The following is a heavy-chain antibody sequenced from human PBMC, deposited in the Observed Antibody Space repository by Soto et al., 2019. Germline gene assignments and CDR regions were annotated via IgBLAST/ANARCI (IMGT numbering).Heavy chain of an antibody. CDR2: IKHSGGP. Sequence: QLHLEQRGAGLLKPSETLSLTCDVYGGSFSGYYWSWIRQAPGKGREWILEIKHSGGPNYNPSLQSRVSVSVDTSQTHFSLKLNSVTAADTAVYYCATFPPEGRTATPRGDDAFDIWGQGTLVTVSS. J-gene: IGHJ3*02. CDR3: ATFPPEGRTATPRGDDAFDI. V-gene: IGHV4-34*02. D-gene: IGHD3-10*01. CDR1: GGSFSGYY.